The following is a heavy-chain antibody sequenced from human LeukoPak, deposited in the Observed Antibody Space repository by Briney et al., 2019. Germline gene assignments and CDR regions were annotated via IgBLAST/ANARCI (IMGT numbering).Heavy chain of an antibody. CDR2: FDPEDGET. V-gene: IGHV1-24*01. CDR3: AAGEKLYYYDSSGYYYDY. D-gene: IGHD3-22*01. CDR1: GYTLTELS. J-gene: IGHJ4*02. Sequence: ASVNVSCKVSGYTLTELSMHWVRQAPGKGLEWMGGFDPEDGETIYAQKFQGRVTMTEDTSTDTAYMELSSLRSEDTAVYYCAAGEKLYYYDSSGYYYDYWGQGTLVTVSS.